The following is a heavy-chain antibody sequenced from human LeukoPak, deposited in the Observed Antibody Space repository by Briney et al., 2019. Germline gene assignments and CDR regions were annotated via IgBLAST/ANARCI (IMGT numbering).Heavy chain of an antibody. CDR2: IYSGGST. CDR3: ARDWRSSGYYYYMDV. CDR1: GFTVSSNY. J-gene: IGHJ6*03. D-gene: IGHD3-16*01. Sequence: GGSLRLSCEASGFTVSSNYMSWVRQAPGKGLGWVSVIYSGGSTYYADSVKGRFTISRDNSKNTLYLQMNSLRAEDTAVYYCARDWRSSGYYYYMDVWGKGTTVTISS. V-gene: IGHV3-53*01.